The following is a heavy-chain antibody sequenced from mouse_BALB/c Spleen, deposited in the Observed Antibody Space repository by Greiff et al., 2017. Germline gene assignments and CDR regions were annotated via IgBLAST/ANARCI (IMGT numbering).Heavy chain of an antibody. D-gene: IGHD1-1*01. CDR2: ISTYSGNT. V-gene: IGHV1-67*01. J-gene: IGHJ4*01. Sequence: QVQLLQSGPELVRPGVSVKISCKGSSYTFTDYAMHWVQQSHAKSLEWIGVISTYSGNTNYNQKFKGKATMTVDKSSSTAYMELARLTSEASAVYYGASDGRNYDAMDYWGQGTSVTVSS. CDR3: ASDGRNYDAMDY. CDR1: SYTFTDYA.